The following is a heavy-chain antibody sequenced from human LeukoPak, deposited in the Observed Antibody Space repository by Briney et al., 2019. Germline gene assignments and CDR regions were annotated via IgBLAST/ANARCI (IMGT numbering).Heavy chain of an antibody. V-gene: IGHV3-11*01. Sequence: GGSLRLSCAASGFTFRDYYMSWIRQAPGKGLEWVLYISSSGSTIYYADSVKGRFTITRDKAKNSLYLQMNSLRGEDTAVYCCARDQGSPGVYYYYMGVWGKGTTVTVSS. CDR2: ISSSGSTI. CDR3: ARDQGSPGVYYYYMGV. D-gene: IGHD6-13*01. CDR1: GFTFRDYY. J-gene: IGHJ6*03.